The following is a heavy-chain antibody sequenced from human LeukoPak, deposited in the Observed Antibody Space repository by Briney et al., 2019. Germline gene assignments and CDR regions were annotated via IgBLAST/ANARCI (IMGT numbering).Heavy chain of an antibody. J-gene: IGHJ4*02. V-gene: IGHV3-11*01. CDR1: EFTFSDYY. Sequence: GGSLRLSCAASEFTFSDYYMSWIRQAPGKGLEWVSYISSSGSTIYYADSVKGRFTISRDNAKNSLYLQMNSLRAEDTAVYYCAGRPTGYSSGYIHWGQGTLVTVSS. D-gene: IGHD5-18*01. CDR2: ISSSGSTI. CDR3: AGRPTGYSSGYIH.